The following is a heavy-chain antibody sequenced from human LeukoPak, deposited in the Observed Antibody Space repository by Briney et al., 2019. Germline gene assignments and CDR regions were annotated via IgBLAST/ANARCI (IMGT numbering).Heavy chain of an antibody. J-gene: IGHJ4*02. V-gene: IGHV4-61*05. CDR3: ARARVTAIAARPSFDY. D-gene: IGHD6-6*01. CDR1: GGSISSSSYY. Sequence: SETLSLTCTVSGGSISSSSYYWGWIRQPPGKGLEWIGYIYYSGSTNYNPSLKSRVTISVDTSKNQFSLKLSSVTAADTAVYYCARARVTAIAARPSFDYWGQGTLVTVSS. CDR2: IYYSGST.